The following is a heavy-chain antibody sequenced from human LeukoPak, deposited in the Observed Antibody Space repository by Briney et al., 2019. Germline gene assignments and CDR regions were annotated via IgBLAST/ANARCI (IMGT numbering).Heavy chain of an antibody. CDR2: IYYSGST. D-gene: IGHD1-26*01. CDR1: GGSISSGDYY. Sequence: SQTLSLTCTVSGGSISSGDYYWSWIRQPPGKGLEWIGYIYYSGSTYYNPSLKSRVTISVDTSKSQFSLKLTSVTPADTAVYYCARGGIVGSRTNWFDPWGQGILVTVSS. J-gene: IGHJ5*02. CDR3: ARGGIVGSRTNWFDP. V-gene: IGHV4-30-4*01.